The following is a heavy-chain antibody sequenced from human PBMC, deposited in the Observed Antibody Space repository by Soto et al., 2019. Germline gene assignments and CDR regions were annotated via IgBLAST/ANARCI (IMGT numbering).Heavy chain of an antibody. CDR3: AKNQEDIAAAGSYYFDY. V-gene: IGHV3-30*18. J-gene: IGHJ4*02. CDR1: GFTFSSYG. Sequence: LRLSCAASGFTFSSYGMHWVRQAPGKGLEWVAVISYDGSNKYYADSVKGRFTISRDNSKNTLYLQMNSLRAEDTAVYYCAKNQEDIAAAGSYYFDYWGQGTLVTVSS. D-gene: IGHD6-13*01. CDR2: ISYDGSNK.